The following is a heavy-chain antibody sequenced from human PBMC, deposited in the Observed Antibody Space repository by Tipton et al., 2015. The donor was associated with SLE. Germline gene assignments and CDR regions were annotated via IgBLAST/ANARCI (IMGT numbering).Heavy chain of an antibody. CDR1: GGSISRSNW. CDR3: ARGLSSSWYGY. Sequence: TLSLTCAVSGGSISRSNWWSWVRQPPGKGLEWIGEIFHSGSTNYNPSLKSRVTISVDTSKNQFSLKLSSVTAADTAVYYCARGLSSSWYGYWGQGTLVTVSS. D-gene: IGHD6-13*01. V-gene: IGHV4-4*02. J-gene: IGHJ4*02. CDR2: IFHSGST.